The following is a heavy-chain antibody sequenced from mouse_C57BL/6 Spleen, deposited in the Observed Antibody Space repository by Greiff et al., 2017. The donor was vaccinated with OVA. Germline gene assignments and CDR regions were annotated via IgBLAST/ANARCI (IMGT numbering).Heavy chain of an antibody. D-gene: IGHD1-1*01. J-gene: IGHJ2*01. Sequence: QVQLQQSGAELVKPGASVKLSCKASGYTFTEYTIHWVKQRSGQGLEWIGWFYPGSGSIKYNEKFKDKATLTAEKSSSTVYMELSRLTSEDSAVYFCARHEEGNYYYGSSYYFDYWGQGTTLTVSS. CDR1: GYTFTEYT. V-gene: IGHV1-62-2*01. CDR2: FYPGSGSI. CDR3: ARHEEGNYYYGSSYYFDY.